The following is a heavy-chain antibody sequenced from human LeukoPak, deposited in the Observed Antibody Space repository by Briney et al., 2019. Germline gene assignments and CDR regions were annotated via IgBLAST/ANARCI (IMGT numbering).Heavy chain of an antibody. J-gene: IGHJ6*03. CDR2: MNPNSGNT. D-gene: IGHD5-24*01. CDR1: GYTFTSYD. Sequence: GASVKVSCKASGYTFTSYDINWVRQATGQGLEWMGWMNPNSGNTGYAQKFQGRVTITRNTSISTAYMELSSLRSEDTAVYYCARGGATDGDYYYYYYMDVWGKGTTVTVSS. CDR3: ARGGATDGDYYYYYYMDV. V-gene: IGHV1-8*03.